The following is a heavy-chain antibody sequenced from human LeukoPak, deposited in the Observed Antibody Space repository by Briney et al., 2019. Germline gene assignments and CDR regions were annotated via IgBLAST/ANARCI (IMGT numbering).Heavy chain of an antibody. J-gene: IGHJ6*02. CDR3: ARDPPILTGSYGMDV. Sequence: PSETLSLTCTVSGASISSISHYWGWVRQAPGKGLEWVSSISSSSSYIYYADSVKGRFTISRDNAKNSLYLQMNSLRAEDTAVYYCARDPPILTGSYGMDVWGQGTTVTVSS. V-gene: IGHV3-21*01. D-gene: IGHD3-9*01. CDR1: GASISSISHY. CDR2: ISSSSSYI.